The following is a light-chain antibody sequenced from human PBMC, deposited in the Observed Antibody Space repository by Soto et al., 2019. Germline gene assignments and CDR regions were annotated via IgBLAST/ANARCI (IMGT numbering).Light chain of an antibody. CDR1: QSLLHITGETF. CDR3: MQSTQLPPT. V-gene: IGKV2D-29*02. CDR2: EVS. J-gene: IGKJ5*01. Sequence: DIVLTQSPLSLPVTPGEPASISCKSSQSLLHITGETFLFWYLQKLGQSPQLLIYEVSTRVSGVPDRFSGSGSGTDFTLEISRVETDDVGIYYCMQSTQLPPTFGQGTRLEI.